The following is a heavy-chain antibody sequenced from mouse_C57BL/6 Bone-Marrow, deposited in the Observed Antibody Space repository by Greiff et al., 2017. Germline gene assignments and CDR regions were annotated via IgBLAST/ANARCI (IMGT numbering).Heavy chain of an antibody. CDR2: IYPRSGNT. CDR1: GYTFTSYG. CDR3: ARRGLNYGSPFAY. V-gene: IGHV1-81*01. Sequence: LVESGAELARPGASVKLSCKASGYTFTSYGISWVKQRTGQGLEWIGEIYPRSGNTYYNEKFKGKATLTADKSSSTAYMELSSLTSEDSAVYYCARRGLNYGSPFAYWGQGTLVTVSA. D-gene: IGHD1-1*01. J-gene: IGHJ3*01.